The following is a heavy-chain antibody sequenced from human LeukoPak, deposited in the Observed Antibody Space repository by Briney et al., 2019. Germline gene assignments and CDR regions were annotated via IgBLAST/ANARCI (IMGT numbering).Heavy chain of an antibody. CDR3: AKDPLRVGSQIAAAGTRWFDP. V-gene: IGHV3-30*02. CDR2: IRYDGSNK. D-gene: IGHD6-13*01. Sequence: PGGSLRLSCAASGFIFSNYEMNWVRQAPGKGLERVAFIRYDGSNKYYADSVKGRFTISRDNSKNTLYLQMNSLRAEDTAVYYCAKDPLRVGSQIAAAGTRWFDPWGQGTLVTVSS. J-gene: IGHJ5*02. CDR1: GFIFSNYE.